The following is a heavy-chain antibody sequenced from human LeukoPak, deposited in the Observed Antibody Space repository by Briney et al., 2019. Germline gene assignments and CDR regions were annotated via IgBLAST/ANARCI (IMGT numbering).Heavy chain of an antibody. CDR1: GYTFTSYG. CDR3: ARDGYCSGGSCPRRFDP. D-gene: IGHD2-15*01. V-gene: IGHV1-18*01. J-gene: IGHJ5*02. CDR2: ISAYNGNT. Sequence: ASVKVSCKASGYTFTSYGISWVRQAPGQGLEWMGWISAYNGNTNYAQKLQGRVTMTTDTSTSTACMELRSLRSDDTAVYYCARDGYCSGGSCPRRFDPWGQGTLVTVSS.